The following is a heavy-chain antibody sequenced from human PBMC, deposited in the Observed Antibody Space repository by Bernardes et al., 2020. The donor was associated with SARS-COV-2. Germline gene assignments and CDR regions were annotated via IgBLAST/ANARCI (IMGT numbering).Heavy chain of an antibody. J-gene: IGHJ6*02. CDR3: ARHGAVAGKSYNYYYGMDV. CDR2: IYYSGST. Sequence: SETLSLTCTVSGGSISSYYWSWIRQPPGKGLEWIGYIYYSGSTNYNPSLKSRVTISVDTSKNQFSLKLSSVTAADTAVYYCARHGAVAGKSYNYYYGMDVWGQGTTVTVSS. V-gene: IGHV4-59*08. CDR1: GGSISSYY. D-gene: IGHD6-19*01.